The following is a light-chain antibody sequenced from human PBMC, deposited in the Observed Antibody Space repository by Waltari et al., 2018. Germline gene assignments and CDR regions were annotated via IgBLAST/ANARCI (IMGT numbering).Light chain of an antibody. Sequence: QSVLTQPPSASGTPGQRVTISCSGSSSNIGSNYVYWYQQLPGTAPKLLIYRKNQRPSGVPDRCSGSKSGTSASLAISGLRSEDEADYYCAAWDDSLSGHVVFGGGTKLTVL. CDR3: AAWDDSLSGHVV. CDR1: SSNIGSNY. V-gene: IGLV1-47*01. J-gene: IGLJ2*01. CDR2: RKN.